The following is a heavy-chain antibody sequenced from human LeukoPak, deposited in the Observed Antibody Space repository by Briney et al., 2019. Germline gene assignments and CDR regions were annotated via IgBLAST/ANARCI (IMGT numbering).Heavy chain of an antibody. D-gene: IGHD2-21*01. CDR2: IYYSGST. J-gene: IGHJ4*02. CDR1: GGSISSYY. V-gene: IGHV4-59*08. Sequence: SETLSLTCTVSGGSISSYYWSWIRQPPGKGLEWIGYIYYSGSTNYNPSLKSRVTISVDTSKNQFSLKLSSVTAADTAVYYCARHCADCGGEGFDYWGQGTLVTVSS. CDR3: ARHCADCGGEGFDY.